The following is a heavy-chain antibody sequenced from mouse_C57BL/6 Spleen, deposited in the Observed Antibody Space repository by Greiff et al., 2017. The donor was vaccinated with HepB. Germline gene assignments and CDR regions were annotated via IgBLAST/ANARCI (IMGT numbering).Heavy chain of an antibody. CDR1: GFTFSSYA. D-gene: IGHD1-1*01. CDR3: ARGYSGSSYGAMDY. Sequence: EVQGVESGGGLVKPGGSLKLSCAASGFTFSSYAMSWVRQTPEKRLEWVATISDGGSYTYYPDNVKGRFTISRDNAKNNLYLQMSHLKSEDTAMYYCARGYSGSSYGAMDYWGQGTSVTVSS. CDR2: ISDGGSYT. J-gene: IGHJ4*01. V-gene: IGHV5-4*01.